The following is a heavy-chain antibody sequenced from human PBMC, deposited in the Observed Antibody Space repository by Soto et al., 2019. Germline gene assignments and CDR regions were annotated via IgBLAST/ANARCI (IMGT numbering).Heavy chain of an antibody. CDR2: ISYTGTA. D-gene: IGHD1-20*01. CDR1: GGSISSFY. CDR3: AALYNTSPFFDS. J-gene: IGHJ4*02. Sequence: SETLSLTCTVSGGSISSFYWAWIRQPPGKGLEWIGHISYTGTANYNPSLESRVTVSIDTSKNQFSLRLRSVTAADTAIYYCAALYNTSPFFDSWGQGTLVTVSS. V-gene: IGHV4-59*01.